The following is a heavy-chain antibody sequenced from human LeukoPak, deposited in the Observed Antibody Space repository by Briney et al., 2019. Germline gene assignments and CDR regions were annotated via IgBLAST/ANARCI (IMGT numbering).Heavy chain of an antibody. D-gene: IGHD3-10*01. CDR3: ARGSGNSFDY. J-gene: IGHJ4*02. CDR1: GFTFSSYS. CDR2: ISSSSSAM. V-gene: IGHV3-48*02. Sequence: PGGSLRLSCAASGFTFSSYSMSWVRQAPGKGLEWVSYISSSSSAMYYADSMKGRFTISRDNAKNSLYLQMNKLRDEDTAVYYCARGSGNSFDYWGQGALVTVSS.